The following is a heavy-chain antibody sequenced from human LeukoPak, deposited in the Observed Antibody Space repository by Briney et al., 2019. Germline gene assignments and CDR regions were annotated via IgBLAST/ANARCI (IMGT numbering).Heavy chain of an antibody. J-gene: IGHJ6*03. CDR2: IYYSGST. Sequence: PSETLSLTCTVSGGSISSSSYYWGWIRQPPGKGLEWIGSIYYSGSTYYNPSLKSRVTISVDTSKNQFSLKLSSVTAADTAVYYCATMVRGVTIYYYYYYYMDVWGKGTTVTISS. V-gene: IGHV4-39*01. D-gene: IGHD3-10*01. CDR3: ATMVRGVTIYYYYYYYMDV. CDR1: GGSISSSSYY.